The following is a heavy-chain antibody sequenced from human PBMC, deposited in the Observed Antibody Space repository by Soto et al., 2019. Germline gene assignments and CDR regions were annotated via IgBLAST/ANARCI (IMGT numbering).Heavy chain of an antibody. Sequence: GASVKVSCKASGYTFTSYGISWVRQAPGQGLEWMGWISAYNGNTNYAQKLQGRVTMTTDTSTSTAYMELRSLRSDDTAVYYCARGPVITFGGVIVMVTHFDYWGQGTLVTVSS. D-gene: IGHD3-16*02. V-gene: IGHV1-18*01. CDR1: GYTFTSYG. CDR2: ISAYNGNT. J-gene: IGHJ4*02. CDR3: ARGPVITFGGVIVMVTHFDY.